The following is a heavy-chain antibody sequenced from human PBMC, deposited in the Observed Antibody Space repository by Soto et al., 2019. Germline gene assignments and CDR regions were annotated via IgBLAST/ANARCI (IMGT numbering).Heavy chain of an antibody. CDR3: ARNYYSGRSDGLDV. CDR1: GFTFGAYT. J-gene: IGHJ3*01. CDR2: ISYDGNSE. Sequence: QMQLVESGGGVVQPGRSLRLSCAASGFTFGAYTMHWVRQAPGKGLEWVAVISYDGNSERYTDPVKGRFTSSRDNAKRTIYLQMNSLRADDTAVYYCARNYYSGRSDGLDVWCQATMVTVSP. V-gene: IGHV3-30*14. D-gene: IGHD1-26*01.